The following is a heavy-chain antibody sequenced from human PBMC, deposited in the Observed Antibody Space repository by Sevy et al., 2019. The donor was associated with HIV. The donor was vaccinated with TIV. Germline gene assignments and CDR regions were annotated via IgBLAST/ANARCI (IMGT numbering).Heavy chain of an antibody. V-gene: IGHV1-69*13. Sequence: ASVKVSCKASGGTFSSYAISWVRQAPGQGLEWMGGIIPIFGTANYAQTFQGRVTITADESTSTAYMELGSLRSEDTAVYYCARENDYVWGSYRLDYWGQGTLVTVSS. D-gene: IGHD3-16*02. CDR3: ARENDYVWGSYRLDY. CDR2: IIPIFGTA. J-gene: IGHJ4*02. CDR1: GGTFSSYA.